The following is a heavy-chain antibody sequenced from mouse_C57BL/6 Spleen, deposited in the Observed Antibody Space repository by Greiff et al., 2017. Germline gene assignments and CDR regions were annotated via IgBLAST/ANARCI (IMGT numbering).Heavy chain of an antibody. D-gene: IGHD1-1*01. J-gene: IGHJ1*03. CDR1: GFTFSDAW. V-gene: IGHV6-6*01. CDR2: IRNKANNHAT. CDR3: TTVVATGYFDV. Sequence: EVQLVESGGGLVQPGGSMKLSCAASGFTFSDAWMDWVRQAPEKGLEWVAEIRNKANNHATYYAESVKGRFTISRDDSKSSVYLQMNSLRAEDTGIYYCTTVVATGYFDVWGTGTTVTVSS.